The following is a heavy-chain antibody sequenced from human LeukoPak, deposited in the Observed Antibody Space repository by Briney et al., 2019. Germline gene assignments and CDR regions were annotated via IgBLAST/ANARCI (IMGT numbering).Heavy chain of an antibody. CDR2: IYYSGST. J-gene: IGHJ3*02. D-gene: IGHD3-22*01. CDR3: ARDTGRYYYDSDAFDI. CDR1: GGSISSYY. Sequence: SETLSLTCTVSGGSISSYYWSWIRQPPGKGLEWIGYIYYSGSTNYNPSLKSRVTISVDTSKNQFSLKLSSVTAADTAVYYCARDTGRYYYDSDAFDIWGQGTIVTVSS. V-gene: IGHV4-59*01.